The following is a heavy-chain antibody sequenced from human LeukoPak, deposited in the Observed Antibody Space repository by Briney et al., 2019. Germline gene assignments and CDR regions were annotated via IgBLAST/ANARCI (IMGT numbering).Heavy chain of an antibody. CDR3: AREQVLWSGYTPASNFDY. CDR1: GGSISSYY. Sequence: SETLSLTCTVSGGSISSYYWSWVRQPAGKGLEWIGRIYSRGSNNYNPSLKSRVTMSVDTSKNQFSPTLSSVTAADTDVYYWAREQVLWSGYTPASNFDYWGQGTLVTVSS. V-gene: IGHV4-4*07. J-gene: IGHJ4*02. D-gene: IGHD3-3*01. CDR2: IYSRGSN.